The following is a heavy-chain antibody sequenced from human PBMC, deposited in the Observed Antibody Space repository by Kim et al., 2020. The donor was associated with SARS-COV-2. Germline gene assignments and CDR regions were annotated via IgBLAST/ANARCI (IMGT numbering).Heavy chain of an antibody. Sequence: GGSLRLSCAASGFIFSNYGMHWVRQAPGKGLEWVAVISDDGSSEYYADSVKGRFTISRDNSKNTLYLQMNNLRAEDTAVYSCAKDVASWLDYQGSFDSWGQGTLVTVSS. J-gene: IGHJ4*02. CDR3: AKDVASWLDYQGSFDS. V-gene: IGHV3-30*18. CDR2: ISDDGSSE. CDR1: GFIFSNYG. D-gene: IGHD6-19*01.